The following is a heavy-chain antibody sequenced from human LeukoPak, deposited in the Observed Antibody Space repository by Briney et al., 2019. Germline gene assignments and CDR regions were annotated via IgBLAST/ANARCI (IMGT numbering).Heavy chain of an antibody. Sequence: ASVKVSCKASGGTFSSYAISWVRQAPGQGLEWMGRIIPILGIANYAQKFQGRVTITADKTTSTAYMELSSLRSEDTAVYYCARGATMIVVVDGDAFDIWGQGTMVTVSS. CDR1: GGTFSSYA. CDR2: IIPILGIA. J-gene: IGHJ3*02. D-gene: IGHD3-22*01. V-gene: IGHV1-69*04. CDR3: ARGATMIVVVDGDAFDI.